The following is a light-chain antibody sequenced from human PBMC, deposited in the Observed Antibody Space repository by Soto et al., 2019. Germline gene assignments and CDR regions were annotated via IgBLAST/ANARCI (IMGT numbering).Light chain of an antibody. CDR1: QSVGSN. Sequence: EIVMTQSPATLSVSPGERATLSCRASQSVGSNLAWYQQKPGQAPRLLIYGASTRATGIPARFSGSESGTQFTLTISSLQSEDFAIYFCQQYNNWRHDRTFGRGTKVEIK. CDR2: GAS. J-gene: IGKJ4*02. CDR3: QQYNNWRHDRT. V-gene: IGKV3-15*01.